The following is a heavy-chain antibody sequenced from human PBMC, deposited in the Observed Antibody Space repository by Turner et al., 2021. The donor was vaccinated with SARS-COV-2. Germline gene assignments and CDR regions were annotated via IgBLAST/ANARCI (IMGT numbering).Heavy chain of an antibody. D-gene: IGHD5-18*01. CDR3: ARGRETAMDDYGMDA. CDR2: INYSGST. CDR1: GGSISRSSYY. Sequence: QLQLQESGPGLVKPSAPLSLTCGVSGGSISRSSYYWGWIRQPPGKGLEWIGNINYSGSTNYNPSLKSRVTISVDTSKNQFSLKLSSVTAADTAVYYCARGRETAMDDYGMDAWGQGTTVTVSS. J-gene: IGHJ6*02. V-gene: IGHV4-39*01.